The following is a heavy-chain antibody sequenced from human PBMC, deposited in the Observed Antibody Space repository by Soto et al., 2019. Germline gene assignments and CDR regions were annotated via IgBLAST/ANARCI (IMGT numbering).Heavy chain of an antibody. Sequence: KPSETLSLTCTVSGGSISSYYWSWIRQPPGKGLEWIGYIYYSGSTNYNPSLKSRVTISVDTSKNQFSLKLSSVTAADTAVYYCAGLTYYDFWSGYPPGDYWGQGTLVTVSS. CDR1: GGSISSYY. D-gene: IGHD3-3*01. V-gene: IGHV4-59*01. CDR3: AGLTYYDFWSGYPPGDY. J-gene: IGHJ4*02. CDR2: IYYSGST.